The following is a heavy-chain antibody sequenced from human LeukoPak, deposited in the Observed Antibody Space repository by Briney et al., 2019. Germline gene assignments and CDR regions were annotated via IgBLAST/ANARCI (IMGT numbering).Heavy chain of an antibody. D-gene: IGHD2-2*01. J-gene: IGHJ4*02. CDR3: ARGAPDMPVTLFY. V-gene: IGHV3-53*04. CDR2: IYSGWST. CDR1: GFTVSSNY. Sequence: GGSLRLSCAASGFTVSSNYMSWVRQAPGKGLEWVSVIYSGWSTYYADSVKGRFTISRNNSKNTLYLQMNSLRAEDTAVYYCARGAPDMPVTLFYWGQGTLVTVSS.